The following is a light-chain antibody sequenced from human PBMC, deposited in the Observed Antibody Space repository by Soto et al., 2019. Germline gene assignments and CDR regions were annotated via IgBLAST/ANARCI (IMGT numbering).Light chain of an antibody. Sequence: QSVLTQPASVSGSPGQSITISCTGSSSDIGDYDYVSWYQQHPGKAPKVLISEVSNRPSGVSNRFSGSKSGNTASLTISGLHAEDEADYYCNSYATGNTRVFGTGTKVTVL. CDR2: EVS. V-gene: IGLV2-14*01. J-gene: IGLJ1*01. CDR1: SSDIGDYDY. CDR3: NSYATGNTRV.